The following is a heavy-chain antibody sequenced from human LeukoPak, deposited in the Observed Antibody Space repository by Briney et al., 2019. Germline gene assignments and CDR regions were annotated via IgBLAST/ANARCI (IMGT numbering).Heavy chain of an antibody. CDR3: ARDQYYYDSSGYYRFDY. Sequence: PSETLSLTCTVSGGSISSYYWSWIRQRAGKGQEWIGRIHTSASTNYNPSLKSRVTMSVDTSKNQFSLKLSSVTAADTAVYYCARDQYYYDSSGYYRFDYWGQGTLVTVSS. V-gene: IGHV4-4*07. CDR1: GGSISSYY. J-gene: IGHJ4*02. D-gene: IGHD3-22*01. CDR2: IHTSAST.